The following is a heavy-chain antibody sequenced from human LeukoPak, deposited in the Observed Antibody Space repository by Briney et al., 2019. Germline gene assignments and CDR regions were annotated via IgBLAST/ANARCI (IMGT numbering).Heavy chain of an antibody. D-gene: IGHD3-9*01. CDR2: IYSGGST. V-gene: IGHV3-53*01. J-gene: IGHJ3*02. CDR1: GFTVSSNY. Sequence: PGGSLRLSCAASGFTVSSNYMSWVRQAPGKGLEWVSVIYSGGSTYYADSVKGRSTISRDNSKNTLYLQMNSLRAEDTAVYYCARGTVIITDAFDIWGQGTMVTVSS. CDR3: ARGTVIITDAFDI.